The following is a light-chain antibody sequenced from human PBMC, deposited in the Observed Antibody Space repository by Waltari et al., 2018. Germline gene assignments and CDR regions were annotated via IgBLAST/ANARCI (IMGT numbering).Light chain of an antibody. Sequence: QSVLTQPPSASGTPGQRVTISCSGSSSNIGSYTVNWYQQFPGTAPKLLIYSNDPRPSGVPYPFPCSHSGTSSSLAIRWLQSEDEPDYYCATWDDRLNGQGVFGGGTRLTVL. V-gene: IGLV1-44*01. CDR3: ATWDDRLNGQGV. J-gene: IGLJ3*02. CDR2: SND. CDR1: SSNIGSYT.